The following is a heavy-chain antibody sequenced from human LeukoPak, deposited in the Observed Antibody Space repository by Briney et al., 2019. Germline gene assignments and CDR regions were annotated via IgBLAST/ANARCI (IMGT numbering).Heavy chain of an antibody. Sequence: GSLRLSCAASGFTFSSYAMSWVRQAPGKGLEWVSTISGSDSSTYYADSVKGRFTISRDNSKNTLYLQMNSLRAEDTAVYYCAKDKEPVMANWFDPWGQGTLVTVSS. J-gene: IGHJ5*02. CDR3: AKDKEPVMANWFDP. V-gene: IGHV3-23*01. CDR2: ISGSDSST. D-gene: IGHD3-16*01. CDR1: GFTFSSYA.